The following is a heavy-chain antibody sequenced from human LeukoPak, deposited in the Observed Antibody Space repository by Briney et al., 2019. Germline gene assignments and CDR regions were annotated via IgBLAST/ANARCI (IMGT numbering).Heavy chain of an antibody. D-gene: IGHD5-12*01. CDR2: VNPDSGDS. Sequence: ASVKVSCKASGYTFTDYYIHWVRQAPGQGLEWMAFVNPDSGDSYSAPKFQGRVTMTRDTSISTASMELKWLTSDDTAVYYCATGVATALTYWGQGTLLTVSS. CDR3: ATGVATALTY. J-gene: IGHJ4*02. V-gene: IGHV1-2*02. CDR1: GYTFTDYY.